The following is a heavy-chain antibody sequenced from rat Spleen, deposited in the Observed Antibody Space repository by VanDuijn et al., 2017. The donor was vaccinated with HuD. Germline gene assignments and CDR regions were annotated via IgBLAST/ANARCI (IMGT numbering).Heavy chain of an antibody. CDR1: GYSITSNF. CDR3: AKTTVAYYYVMDG. J-gene: IGHJ2*01. V-gene: IGHV3-3*01. D-gene: IGHD1-12*01. CDR2: INSAGST. Sequence: EVQLQESGPGLVKPSQSLSLTCSVTGYSITSNFWGWIRKFPGNKLEWMGYINSAGSTNYNPSLKSRISITRDTSKNQFFLQVNSVTTEDTATYYCAKTTVAYYYVMDGWGQGVMVTVSS.